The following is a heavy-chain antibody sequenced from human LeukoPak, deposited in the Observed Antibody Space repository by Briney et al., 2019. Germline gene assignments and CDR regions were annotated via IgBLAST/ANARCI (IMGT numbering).Heavy chain of an antibody. CDR1: GYTFTGYY. D-gene: IGHD3-22*01. V-gene: IGHV1-8*02. J-gene: IGHJ3*02. CDR2: INPNSGNT. CDR3: ARVRSPNYYDSSGLAAFDI. Sequence: GASVKVSCKASGYTFTGYYMHWVRQAPGQGLEWMGWINPNSGNTGYAQKFQGRVTMTRNTSISTAYMELSSLRSEDTAVYYCARVRSPNYYDSSGLAAFDIWGQGTMVTVSS.